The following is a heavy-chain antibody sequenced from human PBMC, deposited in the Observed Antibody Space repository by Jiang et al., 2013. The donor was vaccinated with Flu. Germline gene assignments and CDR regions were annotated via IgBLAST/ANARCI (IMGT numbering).Heavy chain of an antibody. V-gene: IGHV3-30-3*01. CDR2: ISYDGSNK. CDR1: GFTFSSYA. D-gene: IGHD3-22*01. Sequence: VQLLESGGGVVQPGRSLRLSCAASGFTFSSYAMHWVRQAPGKGLEWVAIISYDGSNKYYIDSVKGRFTISRDNSKNTLYLQMNILRAEDTAVYYCARVRSPRRTRITMIVVAHDAFDIWGQGTMVTVSS. CDR3: ARVRSPRRTRITMIVVAHDAFDI. J-gene: IGHJ3*02.